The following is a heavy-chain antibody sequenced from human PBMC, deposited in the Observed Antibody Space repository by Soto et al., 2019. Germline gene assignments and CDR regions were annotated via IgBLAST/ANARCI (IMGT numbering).Heavy chain of an antibody. Sequence: QVQLVQSGAEVKKPGSSVKVSCTASGGTFSSYGISWVRQAPGQGLEWMGGIIPMFGTGSYAQKFQGRVTITADESTTTVNMDLSSLGAEDTAVYYCARHLSQRGYSYGFDYWGQGTLVIVSS. J-gene: IGHJ4*02. CDR3: ARHLSQRGYSYGFDY. D-gene: IGHD5-18*01. CDR1: GGTFSSYG. V-gene: IGHV1-69*01. CDR2: IIPMFGTG.